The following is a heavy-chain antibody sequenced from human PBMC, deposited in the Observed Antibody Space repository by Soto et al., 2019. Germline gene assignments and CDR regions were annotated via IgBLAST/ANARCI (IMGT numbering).Heavy chain of an antibody. CDR2: ISSDRSSI. Sequence: GGSLRLSCAASGFTFSSYWMHWVRQAPGKGLVWVSRISSDRSSICYADSVKGRFTISRDNAKNTLYLQMNSLRAEDTAVYYCAREPVAFLAGSDAFDIWGQGTMVTVSS. V-gene: IGHV3-74*01. CDR1: GFTFSSYW. D-gene: IGHD6-19*01. J-gene: IGHJ3*02. CDR3: AREPVAFLAGSDAFDI.